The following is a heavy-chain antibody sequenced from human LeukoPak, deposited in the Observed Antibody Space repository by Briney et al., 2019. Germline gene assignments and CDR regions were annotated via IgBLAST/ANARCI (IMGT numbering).Heavy chain of an antibody. D-gene: IGHD4/OR15-4a*01. CDR2: IANSGGTI. J-gene: IGHJ4*02. Sequence: GGSLRLSCVASGFNLSSYQMHWVRQAPGKGLEWVSYIANSGGTILYADSVKGRFTISRDDAKNSLYLQMNTLRVEDTAIYYCARETRGAFDYWGRGTLVTVSS. V-gene: IGHV3-48*03. CDR3: ARETRGAFDY. CDR1: GFNLSSYQ.